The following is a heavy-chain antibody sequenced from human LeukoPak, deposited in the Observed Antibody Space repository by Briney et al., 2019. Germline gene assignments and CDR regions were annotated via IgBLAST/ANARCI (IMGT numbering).Heavy chain of an antibody. J-gene: IGHJ3*02. Sequence: PGGSLRLSCAASGFTFSSYWMSWVRQAPGKGLEWVANIKQDGSEKYYVDSVKGRFTISRDNSKNTLYLQMNSLRAEDTAVYYCAKNYYDSSGYSAAFDIWGQGTMVTVSS. CDR2: IKQDGSEK. D-gene: IGHD3-22*01. CDR3: AKNYYDSSGYSAAFDI. V-gene: IGHV3-7*03. CDR1: GFTFSSYW.